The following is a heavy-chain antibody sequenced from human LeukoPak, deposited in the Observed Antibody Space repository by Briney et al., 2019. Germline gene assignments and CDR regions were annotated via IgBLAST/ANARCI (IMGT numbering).Heavy chain of an antibody. J-gene: IGHJ6*02. CDR2: MNPNSGNT. CDR1: GYTFTSYD. V-gene: IGHV1-8*01. CDR3: ARVGWFGELSSRDYGMDV. Sequence: GASVKVSCKASGYTFTSYDINWVRQATGQGLEWMGWMNPNSGNTGYAQKFQGRVTMTRNTSISTAYMELSSLRSEDTAVYYCARVGWFGELSSRDYGMDVWGQGTTVTVSS. D-gene: IGHD3-10*01.